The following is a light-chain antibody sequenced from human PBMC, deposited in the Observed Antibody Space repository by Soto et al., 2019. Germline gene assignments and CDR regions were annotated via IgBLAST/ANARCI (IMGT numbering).Light chain of an antibody. V-gene: IGKV3-15*01. J-gene: IGKJ3*01. Sequence: EIVMTQSPATLSVSPGERVTLSCRASQSVSSSLAWYQQKPGQAPRLLIYGASTKATGIPARFSGSGSGTEFTLTISSLQSEDFVVYYCQQYGSSPFTFGPGTKVDIK. CDR2: GAS. CDR1: QSVSSS. CDR3: QQYGSSPFT.